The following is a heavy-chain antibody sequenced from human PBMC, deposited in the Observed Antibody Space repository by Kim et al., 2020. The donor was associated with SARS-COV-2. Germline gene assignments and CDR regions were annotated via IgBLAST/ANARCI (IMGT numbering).Heavy chain of an antibody. CDR2: ISSDGSST. CDR3: ARGRGNSDWYEGYDD. J-gene: IGHJ4*02. CDR1: GFTSNTYW. Sequence: GGSLRLSCAASGFTSNTYWMHWVRQAPGKGLVWVSRISSDGSSTTYAHSVKGRFTISRDNAKNTMYLQMNSLRAEDTAVYYCARGRGNSDWYEGYDDWGQGSLVSVSS. D-gene: IGHD1-1*01. V-gene: IGHV3-74*01.